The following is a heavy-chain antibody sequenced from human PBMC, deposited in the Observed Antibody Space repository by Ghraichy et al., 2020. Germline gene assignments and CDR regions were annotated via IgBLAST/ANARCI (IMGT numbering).Heavy chain of an antibody. D-gene: IGHD1-26*01. CDR3: ARTSRGRTRWFDP. J-gene: IGHJ5*02. CDR2: ISHSGFT. V-gene: IGHV4-30-4*01. CDR1: GASLSSDDSY. Sequence: SETLSLTCTVSGASLSSDDSYWSWIRQSPGRGLEWIGYISHSGFTYYSPSLKSRVSMSVDTSKSQSHFSLKLTSVSAADTAVYFCARTSRGRTRWFDPWGQGILVAVSS.